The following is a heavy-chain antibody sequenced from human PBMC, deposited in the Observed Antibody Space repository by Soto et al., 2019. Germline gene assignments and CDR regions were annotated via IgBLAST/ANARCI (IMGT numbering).Heavy chain of an antibody. D-gene: IGHD2-2*01. CDR3: AEGTPCKRTSCSDFHAFDY. CDR1: GFTLSNYA. CDR2: ISGSGYRT. Sequence: EVQLLESGGGLVQPGGSLRLACAASGFTLSNYAMSWVRHAPAKGLELVSAISGSGYRTYYADSGKARFTIPRDTSKSPLYGPMNRLRAEDAATSDCAEGTPCKRTSCSDFHAFDYWGQGTMVTVSS. J-gene: IGHJ3*01. V-gene: IGHV3-23*01.